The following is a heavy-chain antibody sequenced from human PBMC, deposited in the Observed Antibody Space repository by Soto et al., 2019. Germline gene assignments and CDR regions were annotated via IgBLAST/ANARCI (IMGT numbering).Heavy chain of an antibody. CDR2: VYYSGRT. V-gene: IGHV4-31*03. J-gene: IGHJ6*02. CDR3: ARDQGGYSPVPRGMDV. Sequence: QVQLQESGPGLVKPSQTLSLTCTVSGGSISSGGYYWSWIRQHPGKGLEWIRYVYYSGRTYYNPSLKRRVSIPVDTSKKQFSLKLSSVTAADTAVYYWARDQGGYSPVPRGMDVWGQGTTVTVSS. CDR1: GGSISSGGYY. D-gene: IGHD5-18*01.